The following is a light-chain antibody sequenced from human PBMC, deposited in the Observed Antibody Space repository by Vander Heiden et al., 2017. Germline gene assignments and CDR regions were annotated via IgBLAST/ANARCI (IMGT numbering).Light chain of an antibody. CDR1: QSLLHSNGYNY. J-gene: IGKJ2*01. CDR2: LGS. Sequence: DIVMTQSPLSLPVTPGEPASISCRSSQSLLHSNGYNYLHWFLQKPGHSPQLLIYLGSNRASGVPDRFSGSGSGTDFTLKISRVEAGDVGVYYCMQALQTPYTFGQGTKVEIK. V-gene: IGKV2-28*01. CDR3: MQALQTPYT.